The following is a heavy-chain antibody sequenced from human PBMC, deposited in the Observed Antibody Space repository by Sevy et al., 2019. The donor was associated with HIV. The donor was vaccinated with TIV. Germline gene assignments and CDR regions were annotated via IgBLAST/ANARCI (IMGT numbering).Heavy chain of an antibody. CDR1: GFSFSIYW. Sequence: GGSLRLSCAASGFSFSIYWMSWVRQAPGKGLEWVATMKQDRSEEDYVDSVKGRFTISRDNAKNSLFLQMNSLSAEDTAVYYCVREGLGGYSYSLDYWGHGTLVTVSS. CDR3: VREGLGGYSYSLDY. D-gene: IGHD5-18*01. CDR2: MKQDRSEE. V-gene: IGHV3-7*01. J-gene: IGHJ4*01.